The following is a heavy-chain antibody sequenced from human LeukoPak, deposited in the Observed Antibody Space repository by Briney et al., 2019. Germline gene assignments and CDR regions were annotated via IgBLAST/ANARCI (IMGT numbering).Heavy chain of an antibody. CDR2: ISWDGGST. CDR3: AKDIGVGYCNGCLFDY. J-gene: IGHJ4*02. Sequence: GGALRLSCAASGFTFDDYTMHWVRQAPGKGVEWVSLISWDGGSTYYADSVKGRFTISRDNSKNSLYLQMNSLRTEDTALYYCAKDIGVGYCNGCLFDYWGQGTLVTVSS. CDR1: GFTFDDYT. D-gene: IGHD2-15*01. V-gene: IGHV3-43*01.